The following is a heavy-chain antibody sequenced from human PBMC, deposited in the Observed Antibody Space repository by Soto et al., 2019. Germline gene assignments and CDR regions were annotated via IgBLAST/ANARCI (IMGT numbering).Heavy chain of an antibody. CDR2: IYWDDDK. D-gene: IGHD6-19*01. CDR3: AHIVVAGLGYYFDY. J-gene: IGHJ4*02. CDR1: GFSLSSTRMA. V-gene: IGHV2-5*02. Sequence: QITLKESGPTLVKPTQTLTLTCTFSGFSLSSTRMAVGWIRQPPGNALEWLALIYWDDDKRYSPFLKSRLTITKDTSKNQVGLTMSNMDPVDTARYYWAHIVVAGLGYYFDYWCQGTLVTVSS.